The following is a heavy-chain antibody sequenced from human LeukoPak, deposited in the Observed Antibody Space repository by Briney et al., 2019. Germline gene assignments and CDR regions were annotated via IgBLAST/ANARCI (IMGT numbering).Heavy chain of an antibody. CDR3: AKAGQWLVYFDY. J-gene: IGHJ4*02. V-gene: IGHV3-23*01. Sequence: GGSLRLSCAASGCTFSSYAMSWVRQAPGKGLEWVSAISGSGGSTYYADSVKGRFTISRDNSKNTLYLQMNSLRAEDTAVYYCAKAGQWLVYFDYWGQGTLVTVSS. CDR2: ISGSGGST. CDR1: GCTFSSYA. D-gene: IGHD6-19*01.